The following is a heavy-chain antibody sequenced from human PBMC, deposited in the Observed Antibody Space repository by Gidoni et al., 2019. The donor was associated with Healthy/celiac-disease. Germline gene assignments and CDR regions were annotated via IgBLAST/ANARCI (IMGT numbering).Heavy chain of an antibody. CDR3: AREETALYFQH. Sequence: QVQLVESGGGVVQPGRSLRLSCAAAGFTFSSYAMHWVRQAPGKGLEWVAVISYDGSNKYYADSVKGRFTISRDNSKNTLYLQMNSLRAEDTAVYYCAREETALYFQHWGQGTLVTVSS. D-gene: IGHD5-18*01. J-gene: IGHJ1*01. CDR2: ISYDGSNK. V-gene: IGHV3-30-3*01. CDR1: GFTFSSYA.